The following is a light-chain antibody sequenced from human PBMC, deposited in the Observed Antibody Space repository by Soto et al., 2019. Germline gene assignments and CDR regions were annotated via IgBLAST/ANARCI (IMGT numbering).Light chain of an antibody. CDR3: QQYDNSPRALT. CDR2: GAS. J-gene: IGKJ4*01. CDR1: QSVGSAY. V-gene: IGKV3-20*01. Sequence: EIVLTQSPGTLSLSPVEKATLSCMASQSVGSAYLAWYQQRPGLPPRLLIFGASNRATGIPDRFSGSGSGTDFTLTISRLEPEDFAVYYCQQYDNSPRALTFGGGTKVDIK.